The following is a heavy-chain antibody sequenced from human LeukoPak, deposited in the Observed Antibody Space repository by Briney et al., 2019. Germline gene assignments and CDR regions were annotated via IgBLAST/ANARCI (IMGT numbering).Heavy chain of an antibody. CDR1: GFTFSTYV. Sequence: GGSLRLSCSVSGFTFSTYVMHWVRQAPGKGLEYVSAISSNGDNTYYADSVKGRFTISRDSSKNTLYLQMSSLRADDTAVYYCVRGTGYWGQGTLVTVSS. CDR3: VRGTGY. CDR2: ISSNGDNT. J-gene: IGHJ4*02. V-gene: IGHV3-64D*06.